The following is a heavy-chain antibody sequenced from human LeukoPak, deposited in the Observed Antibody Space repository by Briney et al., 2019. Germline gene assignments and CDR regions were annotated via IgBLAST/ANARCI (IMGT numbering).Heavy chain of an antibody. CDR3: ASSDSSGYYVAY. J-gene: IGHJ4*02. CDR2: ISHSGST. D-gene: IGHD3-22*01. CDR1: GFSISSGTYY. V-gene: IGHV4-30-2*01. Sequence: SETLSLTCTVSGFSISSGTYYWSWIRQPPGKGLEWIGYISHSGSTYYNPSLKSRVTISVDTSKTQFSLKLSSVTAADTAVFYCASSDSSGYYVAYWGQGTLVTVSS.